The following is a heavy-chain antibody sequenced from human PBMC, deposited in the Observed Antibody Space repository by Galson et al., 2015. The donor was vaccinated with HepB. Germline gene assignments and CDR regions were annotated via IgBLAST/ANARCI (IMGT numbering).Heavy chain of an antibody. V-gene: IGHV5-51*01. D-gene: IGHD2-15*01. Sequence: QSGAEVKKPGESLKISCKGSGYSFTDFWIAWVRQMPGKGLEWMGIIYPGDSDTKYSPSFQGQVTISVDRPISTAYLQWSSLKASDTAIYYYARAYCSGGSCYSGLHWFDPWGQGTLVTVSS. CDR1: GYSFTDFW. J-gene: IGHJ5*02. CDR2: IYPGDSDT. CDR3: ARAYCSGGSCYSGLHWFDP.